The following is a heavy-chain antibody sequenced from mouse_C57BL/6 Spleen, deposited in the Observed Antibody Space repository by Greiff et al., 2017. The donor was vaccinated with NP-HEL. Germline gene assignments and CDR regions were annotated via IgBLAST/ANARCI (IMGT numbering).Heavy chain of an antibody. CDR2: ILPGSGST. V-gene: IGHV1-9*01. CDR3: ASRWKLRDYAMDY. Sequence: QVQLQQSGAELMKPGASVKLSCKATGYTFTGYWIEWVKQRPGHGLEWIGEILPGSGSTNYNEKVKGKATFTADTSSNTAYMQLRSLTTEDSAIYYCASRWKLRDYAMDYWGQGTSVTVSS. J-gene: IGHJ4*01. CDR1: GYTFTGYW. D-gene: IGHD2-1*01.